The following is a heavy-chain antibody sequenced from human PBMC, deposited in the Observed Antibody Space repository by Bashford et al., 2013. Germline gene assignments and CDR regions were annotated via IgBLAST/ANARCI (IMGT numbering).Heavy chain of an antibody. D-gene: IGHD1-14*01. Sequence: VRQAPGKGLEWVSYIRSTSPLIQYADSVKGRFTISRDNAKNTLYLQMNSLKTEDTAVYYCVRARGVTVYNRYGMDVWGQGTTVTVSS. CDR2: IRSTSPLI. CDR3: VRARGVTVYNRYGMDV. V-gene: IGHV3-48*04. J-gene: IGHJ6*02.